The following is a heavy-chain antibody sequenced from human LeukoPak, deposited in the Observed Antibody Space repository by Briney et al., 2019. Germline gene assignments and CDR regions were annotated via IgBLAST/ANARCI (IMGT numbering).Heavy chain of an antibody. CDR2: IYYTGST. D-gene: IGHD2/OR15-2a*01. CDR1: GDSVIWSNYY. CDR3: ASHLGELDAFDL. Sequence: PSETLSLTCIVPGDSVIWSNYYWSWIRQLPGKGLEWIGYIYYTGSTNYNPSLKSRVTISVDTSKNQFSLKLSSVTAADTAVYYCASHLGELDAFDLWGQGTMVIVSS. J-gene: IGHJ3*01. V-gene: IGHV4-61*01.